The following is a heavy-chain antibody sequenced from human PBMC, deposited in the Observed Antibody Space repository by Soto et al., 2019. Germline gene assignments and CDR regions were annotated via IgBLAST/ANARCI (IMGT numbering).Heavy chain of an antibody. Sequence: SETLSLTRTVSGGSISSSSYYWGWIRQPPGKGLEWIGSIYYSGSTYYNPSLKSRVTISVDTSKNQFSLKLSSVTAADTAVYYCARQPVVVVAATPIDWGQGTLVTVSS. CDR1: GGSISSSSYY. CDR3: ARQPVVVVAATPID. V-gene: IGHV4-39*01. D-gene: IGHD2-15*01. J-gene: IGHJ4*02. CDR2: IYYSGST.